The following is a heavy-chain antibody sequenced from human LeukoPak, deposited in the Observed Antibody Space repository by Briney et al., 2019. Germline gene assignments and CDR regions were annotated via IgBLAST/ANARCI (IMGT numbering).Heavy chain of an antibody. CDR1: GYTFITND. J-gene: IGHJ4*02. Sequence: GASVKVSCKASGYTFITNDINWVRQAAGQGLEWMGWMNPNSSHTDYAPKFQGRITMTRNTSINTAYMELSSLTSEDTAVYLCAREVSGDFALDSWGQGTLVTVSS. CDR3: AREVSGDFALDS. V-gene: IGHV1-8*01. CDR2: MNPNSSHT.